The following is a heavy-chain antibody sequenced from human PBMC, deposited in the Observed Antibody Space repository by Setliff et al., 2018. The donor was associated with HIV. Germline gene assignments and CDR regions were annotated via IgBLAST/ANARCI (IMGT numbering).Heavy chain of an antibody. CDR1: GGSITDFY. Sequence: SETLSLTCAVSGGSITDFYWNWIRQPPGKGLEWIGFAHHSGTTSYKHSLQSRVIIAVDTSRNEFSLRVNSVTAADTAVYYCWRWGEPSIKAFDIWGQGRMGTVSS. CDR3: WRWGEPSIKAFDI. CDR2: AHHSGTT. D-gene: IGHD3-16*01. J-gene: IGHJ3*02. V-gene: IGHV4-59*08.